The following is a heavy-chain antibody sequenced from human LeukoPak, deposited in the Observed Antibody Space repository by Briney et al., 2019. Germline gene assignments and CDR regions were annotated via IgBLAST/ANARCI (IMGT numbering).Heavy chain of an antibody. J-gene: IGHJ4*02. CDR1: GGSFNSYY. CDR3: ARAKIAAAVHFDY. V-gene: IGHV4-34*01. D-gene: IGHD6-13*01. Sequence: SETLSLTCAVYGGSFNSYYWSWIRQPPGKGLEWIGEINHSGSTNYNPSLKSRVTISVDTSKNQFSLKLTSVTAADTAVYYCARAKIAAAVHFDYWGQETLVTVSS. CDR2: INHSGST.